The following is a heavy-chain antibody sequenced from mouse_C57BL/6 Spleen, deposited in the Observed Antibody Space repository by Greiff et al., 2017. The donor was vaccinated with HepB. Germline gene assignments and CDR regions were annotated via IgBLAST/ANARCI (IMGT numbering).Heavy chain of an antibody. J-gene: IGHJ2*01. CDR2: FYPGSGSI. CDR3: ARHGSWGNYGETYYFDY. V-gene: IGHV1-62-2*01. CDR1: GYTFTEYT. Sequence: VQLQESGAELVKPGASVKLSCKASGYTFTEYTIHWVKQRSGQGLEWIGWFYPGSGSIKYNEKFKDKATLTADKSSSTVYMELSRLTSEDSAVYFCARHGSWGNYGETYYFDYWGQGTTLTVSS. D-gene: IGHD2-1*01.